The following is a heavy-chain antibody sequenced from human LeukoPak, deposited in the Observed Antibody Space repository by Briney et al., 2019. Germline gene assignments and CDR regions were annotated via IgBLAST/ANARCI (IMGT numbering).Heavy chain of an antibody. CDR3: ARGPIIAAAGQIFDY. J-gene: IGHJ4*02. D-gene: IGHD6-13*01. CDR1: GYTFTGYY. CDR2: INPNSGGT. Sequence: GASVKVSCKASGYTFTGYYMHWVRQAPGQGLEWMGWINPNSGGTNYAQKFQGRVTMTRDTSISTAYMELSRLRSDDTAVYYCARGPIIAAAGQIFDYWGQGTLVTVSS. V-gene: IGHV1-2*02.